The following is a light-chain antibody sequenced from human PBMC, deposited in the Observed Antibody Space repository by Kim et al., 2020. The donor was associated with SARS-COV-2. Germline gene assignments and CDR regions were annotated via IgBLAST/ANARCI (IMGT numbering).Light chain of an antibody. Sequence: LSPGERATLSCRASQSVGSSLLAWYQQKPGQAPRLLIYEAFKRVAGIPDRFSGSGSGTDFTLTISRPEPEDFAMYYCQQYGSSPYRFGQGTKLEIK. J-gene: IGKJ2*03. CDR1: QSVGSSL. CDR3: QQYGSSPYR. V-gene: IGKV3-20*01. CDR2: EAF.